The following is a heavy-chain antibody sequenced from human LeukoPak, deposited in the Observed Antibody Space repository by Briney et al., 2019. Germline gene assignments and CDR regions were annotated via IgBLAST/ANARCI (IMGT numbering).Heavy chain of an antibody. Sequence: PGGSLRLSCATSGFILSSYSMNWVRQPPAKGLEWVSYISCGSSTIYYADSVKGRFTISRDNAKNSLYLQMNSLRAEDTAVYYCARDVEQWLVRVYYFDYWGQGTLVTVSS. D-gene: IGHD6-19*01. CDR1: GFILSSYS. V-gene: IGHV3-48*01. CDR3: ARDVEQWLVRVYYFDY. CDR2: ISCGSSTI. J-gene: IGHJ4*02.